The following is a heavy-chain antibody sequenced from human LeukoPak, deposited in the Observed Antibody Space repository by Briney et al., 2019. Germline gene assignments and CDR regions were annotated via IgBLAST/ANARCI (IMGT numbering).Heavy chain of an antibody. Sequence: GGSLRLSCAASGFTFSSYAMHWVRQAPGKGLEWVAVISYDGSNKYYADSVKGRFTISRDNARNSLYLHMNSLRPEDTAVYYCARGPDYDILADYFDYWGQGTLVTVSS. CDR3: ARGPDYDILADYFDY. CDR1: GFTFSSYA. V-gene: IGHV3-30*04. D-gene: IGHD3-9*01. CDR2: ISYDGSNK. J-gene: IGHJ4*02.